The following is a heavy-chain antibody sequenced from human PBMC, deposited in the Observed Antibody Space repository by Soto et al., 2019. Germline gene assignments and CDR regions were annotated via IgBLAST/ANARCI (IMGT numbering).Heavy chain of an antibody. Sequence: QVQLQESGPGLVKPSETLSLTCTVSGASTSSDYWSWIRLSPGKGLEWIGYIYSSGSTKYNSSLRSRVTISEDTFKNQFSLKMRSVTTADTAVYYCARGREDFHDGSGPRWVWFDPWGQGTLVTVSS. CDR1: GASTSSDY. CDR2: IYSSGST. D-gene: IGHD3-22*01. J-gene: IGHJ5*02. CDR3: ARGREDFHDGSGPRWVWFDP. V-gene: IGHV4-59*01.